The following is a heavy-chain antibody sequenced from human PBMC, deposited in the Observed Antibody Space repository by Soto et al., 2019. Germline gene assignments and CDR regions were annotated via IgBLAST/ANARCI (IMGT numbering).Heavy chain of an antibody. CDR1: GSTFTSYY. CDR3: ARTSKTFPTWHYEWPDYSCCYYFVMDV. Sequence: GASEKVFCKASGSTFTSYYMHWVRQAPGQGLEWMGIINPSGGSTSYAQKFQGRVTMTRAASTSTVHWELSSLRSEEKAVSYSARTSKTFPTWHYEWPDYSCCYYFVMDVLGEGTTASVYS. V-gene: IGHV1-46*01. J-gene: IGHJ6*01. CDR2: INPSGGST. D-gene: IGHD1-7*01.